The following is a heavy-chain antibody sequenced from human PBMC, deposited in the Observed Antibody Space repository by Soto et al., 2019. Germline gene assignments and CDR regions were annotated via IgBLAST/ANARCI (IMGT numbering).Heavy chain of an antibody. D-gene: IGHD2-15*01. CDR1: GFTFSSYA. CDR2: ISGSGGST. CDR3: AKDPGYCSGGSCYFFDY. J-gene: IGHJ4*02. V-gene: IGHV3-23*01. Sequence: GGSLRLSCAASGFTFSSYAMSWVRQAPGKGLEWVSAISGSGGSTYYADSVKGRFTISRDNSKNTLYLQMNSLRAEDTAVYYCAKDPGYCSGGSCYFFDYWGQGTLVTVSS.